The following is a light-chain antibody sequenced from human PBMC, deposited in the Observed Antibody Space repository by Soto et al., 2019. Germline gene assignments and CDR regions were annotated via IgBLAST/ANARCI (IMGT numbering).Light chain of an antibody. CDR3: QQRSHWPT. J-gene: IGKJ1*01. Sequence: EIVLTQSPDTLSLSPGERATLSCRASQSVSSHLAWYQQKPGQPPRLLIYDASNRATGIPARLSGSGSGTDFTLTISSLEPEDFAFYFCQQRSHWPTFGQGTKVDIK. CDR1: QSVSSH. V-gene: IGKV3-11*01. CDR2: DAS.